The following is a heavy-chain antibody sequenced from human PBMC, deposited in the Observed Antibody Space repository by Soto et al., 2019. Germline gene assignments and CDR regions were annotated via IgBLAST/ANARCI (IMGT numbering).Heavy chain of an antibody. D-gene: IGHD6-6*01. V-gene: IGHV4-31*03. CDR2: IYYSGST. Sequence: SETLSLTCTVSGGSTSSGGYYWGWIRQHPGKGLEWIGYIYYSGSTYYNPPLKRRVTISLDTSKNQFSLKLTSATAADTAVYYCARGGDEYYFDYWGQGSQVTVSS. J-gene: IGHJ4*02. CDR1: GGSTSSGGYY. CDR3: ARGGDEYYFDY.